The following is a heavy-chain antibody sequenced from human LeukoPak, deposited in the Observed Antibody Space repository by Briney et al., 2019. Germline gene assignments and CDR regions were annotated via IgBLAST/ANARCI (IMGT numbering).Heavy chain of an antibody. Sequence: SETLSLTCAVYGGSSSGSSWSWIRQPPGKGLEWIGEINHSGSTNCNPSLKSRVTLSVDTSKNQFSLKLSSVTAADTAVYYCRVVTGSSQGFDYWGQGTLVTVSS. J-gene: IGHJ4*02. CDR1: GGSSSGSS. D-gene: IGHD2-21*02. V-gene: IGHV4-34*01. CDR2: INHSGST. CDR3: RVVTGSSQGFDY.